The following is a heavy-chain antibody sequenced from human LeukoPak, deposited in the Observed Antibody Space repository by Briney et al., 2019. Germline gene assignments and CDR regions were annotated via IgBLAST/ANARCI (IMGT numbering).Heavy chain of an antibody. J-gene: IGHJ4*02. V-gene: IGHV3-11*06. Sequence: GGSLRLSCAASAFTFSDNYMRWIRQAPGKGREWVSYISSSSSYTNYADSVKGRFTISRDNAKNSLYLQMNSLRAEDTAVYYCARGRDYGDPGDYWGQGTLVTVSS. CDR3: ARGRDYGDPGDY. D-gene: IGHD4-17*01. CDR2: ISSSSSYT. CDR1: AFTFSDNY.